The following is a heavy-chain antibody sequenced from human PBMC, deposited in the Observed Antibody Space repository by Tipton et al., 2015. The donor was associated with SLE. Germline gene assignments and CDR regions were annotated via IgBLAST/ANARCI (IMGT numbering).Heavy chain of an antibody. J-gene: IGHJ4*02. CDR3: ARDLDSSGYYAY. V-gene: IGHV3-30*04. D-gene: IGHD3-22*01. Sequence: SLRLSCAASGFTFINYAMHWVRQAPGKGLEWVAVISYDGSNKYYADSVKGRFTISRDISKNTLYLQMNSLRGEDTAVYYCARDLDSSGYYAYWGQGTLVTVTS. CDR2: ISYDGSNK. CDR1: GFTFINYA.